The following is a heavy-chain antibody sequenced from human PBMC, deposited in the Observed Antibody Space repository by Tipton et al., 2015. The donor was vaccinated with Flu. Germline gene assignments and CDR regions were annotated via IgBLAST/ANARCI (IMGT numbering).Heavy chain of an antibody. D-gene: IGHD3-22*01. CDR1: GGSISSGGYS. V-gene: IGHV4-30-2*01. CDR2: IYHSGST. CDR3: ARLDYYDSSGYSLWAFDI. J-gene: IGHJ3*02. Sequence: TLSLTCAVSGGSISSGGYSWSWIRQPPGKGLEWIGHIYHSGSTYYNPSLKSRVTISVDRSKNQFSLKLSSVTAADTAVYYCARLDYYDSSGYSLWAFDIWGQGTMVTVSS.